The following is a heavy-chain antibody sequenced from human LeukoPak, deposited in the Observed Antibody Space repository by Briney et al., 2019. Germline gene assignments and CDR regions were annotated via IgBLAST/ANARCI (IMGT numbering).Heavy chain of an antibody. CDR3: AKSLLGNYYDSSGYRASAFDI. D-gene: IGHD3-22*01. CDR2: IGYDGSNE. CDR1: GFTFSNYG. V-gene: IGHV3-33*06. Sequence: GGSLRLSCAASGFTFSNYGMHWVRQAAGKGLEWVAVIGYDGSNEHYTDSVKGRFTISRDNSKNTLYLQMNSLRAEDTAVYYCAKSLLGNYYDSSGYRASAFDIWGQGTMVTVSS. J-gene: IGHJ3*02.